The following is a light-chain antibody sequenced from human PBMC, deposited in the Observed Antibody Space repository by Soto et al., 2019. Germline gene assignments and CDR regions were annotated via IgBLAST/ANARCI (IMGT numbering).Light chain of an antibody. CDR2: DVS. CDR3: QQFNSYPFT. CDR1: QDIRCA. V-gene: IGKV1-13*02. Sequence: AIQLTQSPSSLSASVGDRATLTCRASQDIRCAFAWYQQKPGKAPKILIYDVSTLESGVPSRFSGSSSGTDFTLTISSLQPVDFATYYCQQFNSYPFTFGQGTRLEIK. J-gene: IGKJ5*01.